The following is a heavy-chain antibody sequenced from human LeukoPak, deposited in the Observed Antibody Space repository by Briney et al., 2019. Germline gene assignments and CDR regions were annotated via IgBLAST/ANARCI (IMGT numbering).Heavy chain of an antibody. V-gene: IGHV3-23*01. J-gene: IGHJ4*02. CDR1: GFTFSSYA. Sequence: GGSLRLPCAASGFTFSSYAMSWVRQAPGKGLEWVSAISGSGGSTYYADSVKGRFTISRDNSKNTLYLQMNSLRAEDTAVYYCAKLISGDPGFGYWGQGTLVTVSS. CDR2: ISGSGGST. CDR3: AKLISGDPGFGY.